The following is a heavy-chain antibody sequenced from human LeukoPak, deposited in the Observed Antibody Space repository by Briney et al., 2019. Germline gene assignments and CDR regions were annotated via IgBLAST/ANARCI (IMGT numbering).Heavy chain of an antibody. D-gene: IGHD6-13*01. J-gene: IGHJ3*02. V-gene: IGHV4-61*02. Sequence: PSETLSLTCTVSGGSISSGGYYWSWIRQPAGKGLEWIGRIYTSGSTNYNPSLKSRVTISVDTSKNQFSLKLSSVTAADTAVYYCARGVLYSSDAFDIWGQGTMVTVSS. CDR3: ARGVLYSSDAFDI. CDR1: GGSISSGGYY. CDR2: IYTSGST.